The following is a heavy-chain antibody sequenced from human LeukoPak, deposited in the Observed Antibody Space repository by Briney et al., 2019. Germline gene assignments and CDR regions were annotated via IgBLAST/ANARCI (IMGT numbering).Heavy chain of an antibody. J-gene: IGHJ4*02. CDR3: ATSKSTVTAFDY. CDR1: GFTFSSYS. D-gene: IGHD4-17*01. CDR2: ISSSSSYI. V-gene: IGHV3-21*01. Sequence: AGGSLRPSCAASGFTFSSYSMNWVRQAPGKGLEWVSSISSSSSYIYYADSVKGRFTISRDNAKNSLYLQMNSLRAEDTAVYYCATSKSTVTAFDYWGQGTLVTVSS.